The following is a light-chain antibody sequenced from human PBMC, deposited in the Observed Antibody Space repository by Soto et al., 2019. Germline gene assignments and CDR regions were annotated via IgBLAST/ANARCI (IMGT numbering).Light chain of an antibody. CDR2: DDS. Sequence: QSALTQPASVSGSPGQSITISCTGTSSDVGGYDYVSWYQQHPGKAPKLMIYDDSNGPSGVSNRFSGSKSGNTASLTISGLQAEDEADYHCSSHTSSGTRVFGGGTKLTVL. CDR1: SSDVGGYDY. V-gene: IGLV2-14*01. CDR3: SSHTSSGTRV. J-gene: IGLJ2*01.